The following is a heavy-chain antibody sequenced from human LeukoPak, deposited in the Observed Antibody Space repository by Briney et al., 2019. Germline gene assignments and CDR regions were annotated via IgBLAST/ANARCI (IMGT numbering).Heavy chain of an antibody. Sequence: SETLSLTCTVSGGSISSGGYYWSWIRQPPGKGLEWIGYIYHSGSTYYNPSLKSRVTISVDRSKNQFSLKLSSVTAADTAVYYCARDEWGGPSNWFDPWGQGTLVTVSS. CDR1: GGSISSGGYY. CDR3: ARDEWGGPSNWFDP. J-gene: IGHJ5*02. CDR2: IYHSGST. V-gene: IGHV4-30-2*01. D-gene: IGHD3-3*01.